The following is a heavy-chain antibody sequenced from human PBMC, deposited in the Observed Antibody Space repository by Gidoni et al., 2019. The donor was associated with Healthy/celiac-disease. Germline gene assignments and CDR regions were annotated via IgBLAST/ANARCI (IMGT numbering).Heavy chain of an antibody. CDR1: GYTFTGSY. D-gene: IGHD3-22*01. J-gene: IGHJ4*02. Sequence: QVQLVQSGAEVKKPGASVKVSCKASGYTFTGSYMHWVRQAPGQGLEWMGWINPNSGGTNYAQKFQGRVTMTRDTSISTAYMELSRLRSDDTAVYYCAKTKNPYYYDSSGYYDYWGQGTLVTVSS. CDR2: INPNSGGT. CDR3: AKTKNPYYYDSSGYYDY. V-gene: IGHV1-2*02.